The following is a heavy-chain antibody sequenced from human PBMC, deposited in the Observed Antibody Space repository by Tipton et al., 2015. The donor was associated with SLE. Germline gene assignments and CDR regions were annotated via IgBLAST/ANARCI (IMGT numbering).Heavy chain of an antibody. CDR3: AAAAGTGLDYFDY. J-gene: IGHJ4*02. Sequence: TLSLTCTVSGGSISSHYWSWIRQPPGKGLEWIGYIYYSGSTNYNPSLKSRVTISVDTSKNQFSLKLSSVTAADTAVYYCAAAAGTGLDYFDYWGQGTLVTVSS. CDR2: IYYSGST. CDR1: GGSISSHY. V-gene: IGHV4-59*11. D-gene: IGHD6-13*01.